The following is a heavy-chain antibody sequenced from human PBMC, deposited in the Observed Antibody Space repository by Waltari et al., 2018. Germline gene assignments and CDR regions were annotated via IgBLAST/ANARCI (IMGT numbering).Heavy chain of an antibody. CDR3: ARNMESPYNAPYYFYYMDV. J-gene: IGHJ6*03. CDR2: IYYRGST. Sequence: QLQLQESGPGLVKPSEPLSLTCSVSGASITNSNSYWSWIRQPPGKGLVWIGCIYYRGSTYSSPSLKSRVTISLDTSKNQLSLKVSSVTVADTAIYFCARNMESPYNAPYYFYYMDVWGKGTTVTVSS. CDR1: GASITNSNSY. V-gene: IGHV4-39*01. D-gene: IGHD3-10*01.